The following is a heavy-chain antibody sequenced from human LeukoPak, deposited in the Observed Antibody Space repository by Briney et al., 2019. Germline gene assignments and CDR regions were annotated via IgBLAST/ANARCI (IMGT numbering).Heavy chain of an antibody. CDR3: ARAGYYYGSGSYLY. J-gene: IGHJ4*02. V-gene: IGHV4-61*01. D-gene: IGHD3-10*01. CDR1: GGSVSSGSYY. Sequence: PSETLSLTCTVSGGSVSSGSYYWSWIRQPPGKGLEWIGNIYYSGSTNYNPSLKSRVTISVDTSKNQFSLKLSSVTAADTAVYYCARAGYYYGSGSYLYWGQGTLVTVSS. CDR2: IYYSGST.